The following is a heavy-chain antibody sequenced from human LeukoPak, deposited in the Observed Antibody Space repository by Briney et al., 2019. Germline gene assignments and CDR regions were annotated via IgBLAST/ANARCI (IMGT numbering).Heavy chain of an antibody. CDR3: ARRQGYCSGGSCFSLDY. Sequence: GGSLRLSCAASGFTFSSYSMNWVRQAPGKGLEWVSSISSSSSYIYYADSVKGRFSISRDNAKNSLYLQMNSLRAEDTAVYYCARRQGYCSGGSCFSLDYWGQGTLVTVSS. J-gene: IGHJ4*02. CDR2: ISSSSSYI. V-gene: IGHV3-21*01. D-gene: IGHD2-15*01. CDR1: GFTFSSYS.